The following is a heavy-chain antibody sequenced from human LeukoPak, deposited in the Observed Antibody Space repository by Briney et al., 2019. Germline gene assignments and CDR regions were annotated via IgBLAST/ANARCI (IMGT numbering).Heavy chain of an antibody. D-gene: IGHD3-22*01. Sequence: SETLSLTCTVSGGSISSYYWSWIRQPAGKGLEWIGRIYTSGSTNYNPSLKSRVTMSVDTSKNQFSLKLSSVTAADTAVYYCAREPEPGYYDSSGMNVWGQGTTVTVSS. CDR2: IYTSGST. CDR3: AREPEPGYYDSSGMNV. V-gene: IGHV4-4*07. CDR1: GGSISSYY. J-gene: IGHJ6*02.